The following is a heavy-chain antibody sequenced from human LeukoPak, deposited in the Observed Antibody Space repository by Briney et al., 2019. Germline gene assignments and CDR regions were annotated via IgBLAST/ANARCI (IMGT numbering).Heavy chain of an antibody. D-gene: IGHD6-19*01. Sequence: GGSLRLSCAASGFTFSSYAMSWVRQAPGKGLEWVSAISGSGGSTYYADSVKGRFTISRDNSKNTLYLQMNSLGAEDTAVYYCAKGGWAGYWYFDLWGRGTLVTVSS. CDR2: ISGSGGST. V-gene: IGHV3-23*01. CDR3: AKGGWAGYWYFDL. J-gene: IGHJ2*01. CDR1: GFTFSSYA.